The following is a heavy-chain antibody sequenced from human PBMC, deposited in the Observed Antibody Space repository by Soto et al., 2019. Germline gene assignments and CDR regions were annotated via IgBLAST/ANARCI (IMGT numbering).Heavy chain of an antibody. CDR2: ISNDGTNK. D-gene: IGHD6-13*01. CDR3: ARPYSSSWPVGVAV. V-gene: IGHV3-30-3*01. Sequence: GGSLRLSCAASGFTLSGYAIHWVRQAPGKGLEWVAVISNDGTNKYYADSVKGRFTISRDNSKNTLNLQMNSLRLEDTAVYYCARPYSSSWPVGVAVRGQGTTVPVSS. CDR1: GFTLSGYA. J-gene: IGHJ6*02.